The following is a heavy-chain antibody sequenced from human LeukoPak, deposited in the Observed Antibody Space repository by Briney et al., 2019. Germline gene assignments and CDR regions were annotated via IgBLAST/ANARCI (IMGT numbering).Heavy chain of an antibody. CDR1: GFTFSDYY. J-gene: IGHJ4*02. D-gene: IGHD4-17*01. V-gene: IGHV3-11*01. CDR3: ARFRLTVTTYAHLDY. Sequence: PGGSLRLSCAASGFTFSDYYMSWIRQAPGKGLEWVSYISSSGSTIDYADSVKGRSTISRDNAKNSLYLQMNSLRAEDTAVYYCARFRLTVTTYAHLDYWGQGTLVTVSS. CDR2: ISSSGSTI.